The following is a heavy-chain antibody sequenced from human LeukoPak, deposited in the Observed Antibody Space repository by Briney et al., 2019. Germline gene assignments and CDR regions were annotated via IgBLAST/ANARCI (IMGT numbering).Heavy chain of an antibody. CDR1: GFTFSSYS. Sequence: PGGSLRLSCAASGFTFSSYSMNWVRQAPGKGLEWVSSISSSSSYIYYADSVEGRFTISRDNAKNSLYLQMNSLRAEDTAVYYCARDRDSSKIDYWGQGTLVTVSS. J-gene: IGHJ4*02. CDR2: ISSSSSYI. CDR3: ARDRDSSKIDY. D-gene: IGHD6-13*01. V-gene: IGHV3-21*01.